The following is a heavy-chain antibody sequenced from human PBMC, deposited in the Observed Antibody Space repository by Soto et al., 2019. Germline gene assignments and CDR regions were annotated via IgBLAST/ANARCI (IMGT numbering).Heavy chain of an antibody. CDR2: MNPNSGDT. Sequence: ASVKVSCKASGYTFTSYDINWVRQATGQGLEWMGWMNPNSGDTNYAQKFQGWVTMTRDTSISTAYMELSRLRSDDTAVYYCASSRGYSGYDPLDYWGQGTLVTVYS. CDR1: GYTFTSYD. J-gene: IGHJ4*02. V-gene: IGHV1-2*04. D-gene: IGHD5-12*01. CDR3: ASSRGYSGYDPLDY.